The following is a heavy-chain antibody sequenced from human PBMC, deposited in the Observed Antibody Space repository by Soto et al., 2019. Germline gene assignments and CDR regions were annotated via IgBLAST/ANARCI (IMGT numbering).Heavy chain of an antibody. D-gene: IGHD3-22*01. CDR2: IDWDDDK. CDR3: ARIGDYYDSSGYYYFDY. J-gene: IGHJ4*02. Sequence: SGPTLVNPTQTLTLTCTFSGFSLSTSGMRVSWIRQPPGKALEWLARIDWDDDKFYSTSLKTRLTISKDTSKNQVVLTMTNMDPVDTATYYCARIGDYYDSSGYYYFDYWGQGTLVTVS. V-gene: IGHV2-70*04. CDR1: GFSLSTSGMR.